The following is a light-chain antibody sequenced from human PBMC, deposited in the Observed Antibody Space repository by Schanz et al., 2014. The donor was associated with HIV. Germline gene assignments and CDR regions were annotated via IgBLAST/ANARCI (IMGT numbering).Light chain of an antibody. Sequence: QSALTQPASVSGSPGQSITISCTGTNIDVGGYNYVSWYQQHPDKAPKLMIYDVSDRPSGVSNRFSGSKSGNTASLTISGLQPEDEADYYCISYTSDTVLFGGGTQLTVL. CDR3: ISYTSDTVL. V-gene: IGLV2-14*03. J-gene: IGLJ7*01. CDR1: NIDVGGYNY. CDR2: DVS.